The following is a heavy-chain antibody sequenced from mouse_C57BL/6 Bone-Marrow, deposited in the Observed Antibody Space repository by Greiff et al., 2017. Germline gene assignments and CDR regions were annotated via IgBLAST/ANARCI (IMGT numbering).Heavy chain of an antibody. D-gene: IGHD1-1*01. CDR1: GYTFTSYW. CDR3: ARRDYGSSLDY. J-gene: IGHJ2*01. V-gene: IGHV1-52*01. CDR2: IDPSDSAT. Sequence: QVQLQQPGAELVRPGSSVKLSCKASGYTFTSYWMHWVKQRPIQGLEWIGNIDPSDSATHYTQKFKDKATLTVDKSSRTAYMQLSSLTSEDAAVYYCARRDYGSSLDYWGQGTTLTVSS.